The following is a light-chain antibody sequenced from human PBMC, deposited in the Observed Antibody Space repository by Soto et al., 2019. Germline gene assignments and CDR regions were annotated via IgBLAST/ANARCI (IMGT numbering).Light chain of an antibody. CDR3: QSCDRTLSGVV. V-gene: IGLV1-40*01. CDR1: SSNIGADFH. Sequence: QSVLTQPPSVSGAPGQRVTSSCTGSSSNIGADFHVHWYRRLAGTAPKLILYGNNSRPSGVPDRFSGSKSGTSASLAITGLQPEDEAEYYCQSCDRTLSGVVFGGGTKLTVL. J-gene: IGLJ3*02. CDR2: GNN.